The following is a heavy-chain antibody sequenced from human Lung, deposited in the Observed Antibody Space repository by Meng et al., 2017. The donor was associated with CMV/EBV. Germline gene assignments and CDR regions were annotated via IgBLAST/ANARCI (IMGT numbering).Heavy chain of an antibody. J-gene: IGHJ3*02. CDR2: IIPIFGTA. CDR3: ATSIVAAGGAFDI. CDR1: GGTFSSYA. Sequence: SVXVSXKASGGTFSSYAISWVRQAPGQGLEWMGGIIPIFGTANYAQKFQGRVTITTDESTSTAYMELSSLRSEDTAVYYCATSIVAAGGAFDIWGQGTMVTVS. V-gene: IGHV1-69*05. D-gene: IGHD6-13*01.